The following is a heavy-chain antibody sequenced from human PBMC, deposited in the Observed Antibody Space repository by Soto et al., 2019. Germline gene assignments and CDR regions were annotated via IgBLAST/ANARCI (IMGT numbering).Heavy chain of an antibody. CDR1: GFSVSRYA. V-gene: IGHV3-23*01. CDR2: MTGSGGDI. CDR3: AKDAVYGDGLWLAGN. D-gene: IGHD2-21*02. J-gene: IGHJ4*02. Sequence: GGSLRLSCAASGFSVSRYAMMWVRQPPGKGQEWVAGMTGSGGDIRYADPVKGRFTISKDNSRNTLYLQMNSLRAEDTAIYYCAKDAVYGDGLWLAGNWGQGTLVTVSS.